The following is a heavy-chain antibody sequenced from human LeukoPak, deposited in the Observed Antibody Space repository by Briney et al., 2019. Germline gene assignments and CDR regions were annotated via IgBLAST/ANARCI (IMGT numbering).Heavy chain of an antibody. D-gene: IGHD6-19*01. CDR1: GFTFDDYA. Sequence: GESLRLSCAASGFTFDDYAMHWVRQPPGKGLEWVSGISWNSGSNGYPDSMKGRFTSARDNAKNSLYLQMNSLRAEDTALYYCAKGMYSSGWYDYYYYGMDVWGQRTTVSVSS. J-gene: IGHJ6*02. CDR3: AKGMYSSGWYDYYYYGMDV. V-gene: IGHV3-9*01. CDR2: ISWNSGSN.